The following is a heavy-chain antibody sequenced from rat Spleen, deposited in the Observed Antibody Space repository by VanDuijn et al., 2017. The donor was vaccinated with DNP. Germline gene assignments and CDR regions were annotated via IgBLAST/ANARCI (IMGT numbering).Heavy chain of an antibody. V-gene: IGHV5-58*01. Sequence: EVQLVESGGDLVQPGRSLKVSCVVSGFTFNNYWMAWVRQVPGKGLEWIASIKTGGGSTYYPDSVKGRFTISRDNAENTVYLQMNSLRSEDTATYYCLKHLDAWGQGTSVTVSS. CDR3: LKHLDA. CDR2: IKTGGGST. CDR1: GFTFNNYW. J-gene: IGHJ4*01.